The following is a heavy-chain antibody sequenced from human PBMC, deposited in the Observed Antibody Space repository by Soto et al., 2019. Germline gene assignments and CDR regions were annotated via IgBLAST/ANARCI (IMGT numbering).Heavy chain of an antibody. J-gene: IGHJ4*02. CDR1: GFMFGNYW. D-gene: IGHD3-22*01. CDR3: ARDSPFDASSGYLEY. V-gene: IGHV3-7*01. CDR2: IKQDGSDK. Sequence: GGSLRLSCAPSGFMFGNYWMSWVRQAPGKGLERVANIKQDGSDKYYVDSVKGRFTISRDNAKNSLYLQMTSLRADDTSVYYCARDSPFDASSGYLEYWGQGTLVTVSS.